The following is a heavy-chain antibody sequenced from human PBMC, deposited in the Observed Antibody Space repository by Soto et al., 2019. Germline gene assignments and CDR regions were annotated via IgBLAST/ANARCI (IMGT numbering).Heavy chain of an antibody. J-gene: IGHJ4*02. V-gene: IGHV4-59*01. CDR3: ARATMVTSVDY. D-gene: IGHD5-18*01. CDR1: GGSISSYY. CDR2: IYYSGST. Sequence: PSETLSLTCTVSGGSISSYYWSWFRQPPGKGLEWIGYIYYSGSTNYNPSLKSRVTISVDTSKNQFSLKLSSVTAADTAVYYCARATMVTSVDYWGQGTLVTVSS.